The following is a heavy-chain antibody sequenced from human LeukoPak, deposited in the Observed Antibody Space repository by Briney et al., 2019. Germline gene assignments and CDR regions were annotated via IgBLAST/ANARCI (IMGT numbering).Heavy chain of an antibody. CDR3: ALGRVWFDP. J-gene: IGHJ5*02. D-gene: IGHD6-13*01. V-gene: IGHV1-8*01. CDR2: MNPNSGNT. CDR1: GHTYTSYD. Sequence: GASVKVSCKASGHTYTSYDINWVRQAPGQGLEWMGWMNPNSGNTGYAQKFQGRVTMTRNTSISTAYMELSSLRSEGTAVYYCALGRVWFDPWGQGTLVTVSP.